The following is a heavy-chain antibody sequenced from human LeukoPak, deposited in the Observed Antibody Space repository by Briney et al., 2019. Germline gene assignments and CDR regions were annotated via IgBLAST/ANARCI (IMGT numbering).Heavy chain of an antibody. D-gene: IGHD6-13*01. CDR1: GFTFSSYW. CDR2: IKQDGSEK. CDR3: ARTSSSWFDAFDI. Sequence: PGGSLRLSCAASGFTFSSYWMSWVRQAPGKGQEWVANIKQDGSEKYYVDSVKGRFTISRDNAKNSLYLQMNSLRAEDTAVYYCARTSSSWFDAFDIWGQGTMVTVSS. V-gene: IGHV3-7*01. J-gene: IGHJ3*02.